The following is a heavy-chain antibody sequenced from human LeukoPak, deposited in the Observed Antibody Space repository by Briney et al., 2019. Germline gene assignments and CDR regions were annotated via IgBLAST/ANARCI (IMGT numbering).Heavy chain of an antibody. Sequence: SETLSLTCTVSGGSISSYYWSWIRQPAGKGLEWIGRIYTSGSTNYNPSLKSRVTMSVDTSKNQFSLKLSSVTAADTAVYYCARDGFSFYYYDSSGYYYDYWGQGTLVTVSS. J-gene: IGHJ4*02. CDR2: IYTSGST. D-gene: IGHD3-22*01. CDR3: ARDGFSFYYYDSSGYYYDY. CDR1: GGSISSYY. V-gene: IGHV4-4*07.